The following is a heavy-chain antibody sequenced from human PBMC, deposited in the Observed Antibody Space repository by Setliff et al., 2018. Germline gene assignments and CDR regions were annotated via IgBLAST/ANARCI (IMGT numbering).Heavy chain of an antibody. CDR3: ARVYDFWSGYYVDY. CDR2: INHSGST. D-gene: IGHD3-3*01. V-gene: IGHV4-34*01. CDR1: GGSFSGYY. J-gene: IGHJ4*02. Sequence: PSETLSLTCAVYGGSFSGYYWSWIRQPPGKGLEWIGEINHSGSTNYNPSLKSRVTISVDTSKNQFSLKLSSVTAADTAVYYCARVYDFWSGYYVDYWGQGTLVTVSS.